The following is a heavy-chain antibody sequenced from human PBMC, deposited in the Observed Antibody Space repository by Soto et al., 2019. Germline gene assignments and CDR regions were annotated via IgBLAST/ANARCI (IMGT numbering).Heavy chain of an antibody. CDR3: ARVSRVLLIAARDYYYYGMDG. D-gene: IGHD6-6*01. Sequence: SVKVSCKASGGTFSSYAISWVRQAPGQGLEWMGGIIPIFGTANYAQKFQGRVTITADESTSTAYMELSSLRSEDTAVYYCARVSRVLLIAARDYYYYGMDGWGQGTTVTVSS. CDR2: IIPIFGTA. CDR1: GGTFSSYA. V-gene: IGHV1-69*13. J-gene: IGHJ6*02.